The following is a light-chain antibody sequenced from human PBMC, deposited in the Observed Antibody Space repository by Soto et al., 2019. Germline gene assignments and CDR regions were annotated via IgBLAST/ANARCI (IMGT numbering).Light chain of an antibody. CDR2: LNSDGSH. Sequence: QPVLTQSHSASDSLGASVKLTCTLSRGHSNYAIAWHQQQSEKGPRYLMKLNSDGSHSKGDGIPDRFSGSSSGAERYLTISSLQSEDEADYYCQTWGSGIVVFGGGTKVTVL. CDR1: RGHSNYA. J-gene: IGLJ2*01. CDR3: QTWGSGIVV. V-gene: IGLV4-69*01.